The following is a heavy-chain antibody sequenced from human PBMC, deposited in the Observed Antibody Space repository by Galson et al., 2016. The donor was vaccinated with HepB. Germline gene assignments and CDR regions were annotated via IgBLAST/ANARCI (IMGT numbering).Heavy chain of an antibody. CDR3: ARGRNHCDGSGCYFDAFDI. D-gene: IGHD3-22*01. CDR2: IYYKGST. CDR1: GGSTSSHY. Sequence: SETLSLTCTVFGGSTSSHYWSWFRQPPGKGLEWTGYIYYKGSTTYNPSLNGRLTISLDTSKNQFSLRLTSVTAADTAVYYCARGRNHCDGSGCYFDAFDIWGQGTTVTVSS. J-gene: IGHJ3*02. V-gene: IGHV4-59*11.